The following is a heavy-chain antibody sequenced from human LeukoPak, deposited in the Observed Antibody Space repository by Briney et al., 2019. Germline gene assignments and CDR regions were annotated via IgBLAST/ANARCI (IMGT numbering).Heavy chain of an antibody. D-gene: IGHD5-18*01. Sequence: SETLSLTCTVSGGSISSYYWSWIRQPPEKGLEWIGYIYYSGSTNYNPSLKSRVTISVDTSKNQFSLKLSSVTAADTAVYYCARASISSPNTAMVDFDYWGQGTLVTVSS. J-gene: IGHJ4*02. V-gene: IGHV4-59*01. CDR3: ARASISSPNTAMVDFDY. CDR2: IYYSGST. CDR1: GGSISSYY.